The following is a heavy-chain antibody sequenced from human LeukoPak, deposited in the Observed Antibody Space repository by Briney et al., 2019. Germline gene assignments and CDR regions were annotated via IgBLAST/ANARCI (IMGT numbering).Heavy chain of an antibody. CDR2: IYYSGST. CDR1: GGSISSYY. J-gene: IGHJ4*02. D-gene: IGHD3-22*01. V-gene: IGHV4-59*01. Sequence: SETLSLTCTVSGGSISSYYWSWIRQPPGKGLEWIGHIYYSGSTNYNPSLKSRVTISVDTSKNQFSLKPSSVTAADTAVYYCARTYYYDSSGYSFDYWGQGTLVTVSS. CDR3: ARTYYYDSSGYSFDY.